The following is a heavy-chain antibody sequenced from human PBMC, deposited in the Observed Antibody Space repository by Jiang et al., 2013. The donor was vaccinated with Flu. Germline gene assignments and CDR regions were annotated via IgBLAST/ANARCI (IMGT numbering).Heavy chain of an antibody. V-gene: IGHV1-8*01. CDR2: MNPNSGNT. CDR3: ARGRIAAADAFDY. Sequence: SGYTFTSYDINWVRQATGQGLEWMGWMNPNSGNTGYAQKFQGRVTMTRNTSISTAYMELSSLRSEDTAVYYCARGRIAAADAFDYWGQGTLVTVSS. D-gene: IGHD6-13*01. J-gene: IGHJ4*02. CDR1: GYTFTSYD.